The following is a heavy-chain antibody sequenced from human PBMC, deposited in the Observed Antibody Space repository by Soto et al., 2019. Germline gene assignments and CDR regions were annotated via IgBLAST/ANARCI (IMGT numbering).Heavy chain of an antibody. V-gene: IGHV3-23*01. D-gene: IGHD2-2*01. CDR2: ISGSGGST. Sequence: PWGSLRLSCAASGFTFSSYAMSWVRQAPGKGLEWVSAISGSGGSTYYADSVKGRFTISRDNSKNTLYLQMNSLRAEDTAVYYCAKVYCSSTSCLQRMGPYWGQGTLVTVSS. CDR3: AKVYCSSTSCLQRMGPY. J-gene: IGHJ4*02. CDR1: GFTFSSYA.